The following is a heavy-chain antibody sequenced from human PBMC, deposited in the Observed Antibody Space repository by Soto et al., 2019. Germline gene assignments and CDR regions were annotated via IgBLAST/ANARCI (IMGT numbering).Heavy chain of an antibody. D-gene: IGHD6-19*01. V-gene: IGHV3-23*01. J-gene: IGHJ3*02. Sequence: EVQLLESGGGLVQPGGSLRVSCAASGFTFSSYAMSWVRQAPGKGLEWVSTITGSGGSTYYADSVKGLITFSRDNSKNTLYLQMNSLRAEDTAVYYCAKLNVNFYNSGWYPDAFDIWGQGTMVTVSS. CDR3: AKLNVNFYNSGWYPDAFDI. CDR2: ITGSGGST. CDR1: GFTFSSYA.